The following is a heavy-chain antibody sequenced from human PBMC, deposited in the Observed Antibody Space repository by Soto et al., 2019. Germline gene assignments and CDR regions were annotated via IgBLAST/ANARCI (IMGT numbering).Heavy chain of an antibody. J-gene: IGHJ4*02. Sequence: GGSLRLSCATSGLTSNTYGMFWVRQAPGKGLEWVAVMSYDGSNKFYADSVKGRFTISRDNSKNTLYLQMSSLRTEDTAMYYCAKDRYSGTYPTDFDYWGQGSLVTVSS. CDR2: MSYDGSNK. V-gene: IGHV3-30*18. D-gene: IGHD1-26*01. CDR1: GLTSNTYG. CDR3: AKDRYSGTYPTDFDY.